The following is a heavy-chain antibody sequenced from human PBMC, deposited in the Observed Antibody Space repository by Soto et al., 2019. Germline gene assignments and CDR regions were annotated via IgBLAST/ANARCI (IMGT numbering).Heavy chain of an antibody. CDR1: GFTFSSYA. Sequence: GGSLRLSCAASGFTFSSYAMHWVRQAPGKGLEWVAVISYDGSNKYYADSVKGRFTISRDNSKNTLYLQMNSLRAEDTAVYYCARETGYSSARDAFDIWGQGTMVTVSS. V-gene: IGHV3-30-3*01. CDR2: ISYDGSNK. D-gene: IGHD6-19*01. J-gene: IGHJ3*02. CDR3: ARETGYSSARDAFDI.